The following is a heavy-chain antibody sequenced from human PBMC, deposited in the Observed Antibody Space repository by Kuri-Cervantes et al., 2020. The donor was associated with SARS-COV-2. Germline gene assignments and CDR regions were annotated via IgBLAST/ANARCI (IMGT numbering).Heavy chain of an antibody. CDR1: GGSISSHY. CDR2: IYTSGST. V-gene: IGHV4-4*07. J-gene: IGHJ6*03. D-gene: IGHD3-3*01. Sequence: GSLRLSCTVSGGSISSHYWSWIRQPAGKGLEWIGRIYTSGSTNYNPSLKSRVTMSVDTSKNQFFLKLSSVTAADTAVYYCKVVEYDSFYYYMDVWGKGTTVTVSS. CDR3: KVVEYDSFYYYMDV.